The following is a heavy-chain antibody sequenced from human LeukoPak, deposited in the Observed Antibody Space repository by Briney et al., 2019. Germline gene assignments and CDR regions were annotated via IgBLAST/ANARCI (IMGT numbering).Heavy chain of an antibody. CDR2: IYYSGST. V-gene: IGHV4-39*07. D-gene: IGHD3-22*01. CDR1: GGSISSSSYY. J-gene: IGHJ4*02. Sequence: PSETLSLTCTVSGGSISSSSYYWGWIRQPPGKGLEWIGSIYYSGSTYYNPSLKSRVTISVDTSKNQFSLKLSSVTAADTAVYYCARLGSGYYYPLFDYWGQGTLVTVSS. CDR3: ARLGSGYYYPLFDY.